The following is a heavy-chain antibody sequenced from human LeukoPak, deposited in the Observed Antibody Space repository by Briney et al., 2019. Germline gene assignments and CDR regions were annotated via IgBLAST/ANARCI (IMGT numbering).Heavy chain of an antibody. V-gene: IGHV4-38-2*02. CDR3: ARLDYYDSSGYYYY. Sequence: SETLSLTCTVSGSSISSGYYWGWIRQPPGKGLEWIGSIFHSGSTYYNPSLKSRVTISVDTSENQFSLKLSSVTAADTAVYYCARLDYYDSSGYYYYWGQGTLVTVSS. J-gene: IGHJ4*02. CDR1: GSSISSGYY. D-gene: IGHD3-22*01. CDR2: IFHSGST.